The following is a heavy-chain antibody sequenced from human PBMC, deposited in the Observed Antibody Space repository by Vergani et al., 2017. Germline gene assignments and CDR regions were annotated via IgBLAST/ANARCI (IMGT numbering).Heavy chain of an antibody. V-gene: IGHV4-59*11. CDR1: GGSISSHY. D-gene: IGHD3-22*01. J-gene: IGHJ3*02. CDR3: ARGPFNYDSSGPSTAFDI. Sequence: QVQLQESGPGLVKPSETLSLTCTVSGGSISSHYWSWIRQPPGKGLEWIGYIYYSGSTNYNPSLKSRVTISVDTSKNQFSLKLSSVTAAETAVYYCARGPFNYDSSGPSTAFDIWGQGTMVTVSS. CDR2: IYYSGST.